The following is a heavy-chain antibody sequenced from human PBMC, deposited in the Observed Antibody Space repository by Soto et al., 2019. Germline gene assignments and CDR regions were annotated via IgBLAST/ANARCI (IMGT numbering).Heavy chain of an antibody. CDR1: GYTFSNFW. J-gene: IGHJ4*02. V-gene: IGHV5-51*01. CDR2: IYPGDHET. CDR3: ARSPRSSPYFDY. D-gene: IGHD6-13*01. Sequence: GESLKISCQCSGYTFSNFWIGWVRQLPGKGLEWMGIIYPGDHETRYSPSFHGKVTISAAKSINTAYLQWNSLEASDTAFYFCARSPRSSPYFDYWGQGALVTVSS.